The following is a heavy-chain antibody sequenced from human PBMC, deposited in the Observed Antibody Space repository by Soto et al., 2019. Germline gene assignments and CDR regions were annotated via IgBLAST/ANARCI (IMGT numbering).Heavy chain of an antibody. J-gene: IGHJ5*02. CDR3: ARAFYDILACNWFDP. CDR1: GYTFTSYA. CDR2: INAGNGNT. V-gene: IGHV1-3*01. D-gene: IGHD3-9*01. Sequence: ASVKVSCKASGYTFTSYAMHWVRQAPGQRLEWMGWINAGNGNTKYSQKFQGRVTITRDTSASTAYMELSSLRSEDTAVYYCARAFYDILACNWFDPWGQGTLVTVSS.